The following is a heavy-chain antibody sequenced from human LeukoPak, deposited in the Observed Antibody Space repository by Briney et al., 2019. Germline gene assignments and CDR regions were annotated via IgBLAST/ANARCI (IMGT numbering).Heavy chain of an antibody. Sequence: SETLSLTCAVSGYSISSGYYRDWIRQPPGKGLEWIGSIYHSGSTYYNPSLKSRVTISVDTSKNQFSLKLSSVTAADTAVYYCASINYDFWSGPMGAFDIWGQGTMVTVSS. CDR1: GYSISSGYY. J-gene: IGHJ3*02. CDR2: IYHSGST. CDR3: ASINYDFWSGPMGAFDI. V-gene: IGHV4-38-2*01. D-gene: IGHD3-3*01.